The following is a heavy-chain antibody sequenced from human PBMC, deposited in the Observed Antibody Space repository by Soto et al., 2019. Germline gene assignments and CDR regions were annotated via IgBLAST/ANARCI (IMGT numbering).Heavy chain of an antibody. Sequence: EVQLVESGGGLVQPGGSLRLSCAASGFTFSSYWMSWVRQAPGKGLEWVANIKQDGSEKYYVDSVKGRFTISRDNAKNSLYLQMNSLRAEDTAVYYCARDTYIAAAGTFDYWGQGTLVTVSS. D-gene: IGHD6-13*01. V-gene: IGHV3-7*01. J-gene: IGHJ4*02. CDR3: ARDTYIAAAGTFDY. CDR2: IKQDGSEK. CDR1: GFTFSSYW.